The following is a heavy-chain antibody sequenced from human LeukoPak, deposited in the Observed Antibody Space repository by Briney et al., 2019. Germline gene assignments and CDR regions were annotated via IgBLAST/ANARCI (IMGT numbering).Heavy chain of an antibody. D-gene: IGHD6-13*01. Sequence: PSETLSLTCTVSGGSISSYYWSWIRQPPGKGLEWIGYIYYSGSTNYNPSLKSRVTISVDTSKNQFSLKLSSVTAADTAVYYCARHADSSSWYSDYWGQGTLVTVSS. CDR3: ARHADSSSWYSDY. V-gene: IGHV4-59*08. CDR1: GGSISSYY. J-gene: IGHJ4*02. CDR2: IYYSGST.